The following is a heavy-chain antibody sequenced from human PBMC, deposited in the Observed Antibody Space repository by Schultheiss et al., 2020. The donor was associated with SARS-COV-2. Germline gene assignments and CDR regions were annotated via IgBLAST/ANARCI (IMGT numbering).Heavy chain of an antibody. CDR1: GGTFSSYA. CDR2: INPNSGGT. J-gene: IGHJ4*02. V-gene: IGHV1-2*04. CDR3: ARVDRDGYNYFGY. Sequence: ASVKVSCKASGGTFSSYAISWVRQAPGQGLEWMGWINPNSGGTNYAQKFQGWVTMTRDTSISTAYMELSRLRSDDTAVYYCARVDRDGYNYFGYWGQGTLVTVSS. D-gene: IGHD5-24*01.